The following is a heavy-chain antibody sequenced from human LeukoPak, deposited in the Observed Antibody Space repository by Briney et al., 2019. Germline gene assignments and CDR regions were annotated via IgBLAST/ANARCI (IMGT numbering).Heavy chain of an antibody. CDR1: GGSISSYY. V-gene: IGHV4-59*01. CDR2: TYYSGST. CDR3: ARADSGYDPTLGY. D-gene: IGHD5-12*01. J-gene: IGHJ4*02. Sequence: SETLSLTCTVSGGSISSYYWSWIRQPPGKGLEWIGYTYYSGSTNYNPSLKSRVTISVDTSKNQFSLKLSSVTAADTAVYYCARADSGYDPTLGYWGQGTLVTVSS.